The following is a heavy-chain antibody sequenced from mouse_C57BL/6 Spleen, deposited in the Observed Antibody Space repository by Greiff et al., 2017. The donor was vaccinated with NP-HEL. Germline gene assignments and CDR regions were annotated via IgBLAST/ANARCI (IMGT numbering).Heavy chain of an antibody. CDR1: GYSITSGYY. CDR2: ISYDGSN. D-gene: IGHD2-2*01. J-gene: IGHJ1*03. Sequence: VQLKESGPGLVKPSQSLSLTCSVTGYSITSGYYWNWIRQFPGNKLEWMGYISYDGSNNYNPSLKNRISITRDTSKNQFFLKLNSVTTEDTATYYCARDGYLWYFDVWGTGTTVTVSS. CDR3: ARDGYLWYFDV. V-gene: IGHV3-6*01.